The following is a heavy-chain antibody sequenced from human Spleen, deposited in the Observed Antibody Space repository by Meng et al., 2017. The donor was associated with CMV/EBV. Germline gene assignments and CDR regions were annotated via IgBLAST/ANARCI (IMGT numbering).Heavy chain of an antibody. Sequence: ASVKVSCKASGYTFTSYGISWVRQAPGQGLEWMGWISAYNGNTNYAQKLQGRVTITRNTSLRTAYMELSSLRSEDTAVYYCARGRAGDYGDLGAGLDSWGQGTLVTVSS. V-gene: IGHV1-18*01. CDR3: ARGRAGDYGDLGAGLDS. CDR2: ISAYNGNT. J-gene: IGHJ4*02. CDR1: GYTFTSYG. D-gene: IGHD4-17*01.